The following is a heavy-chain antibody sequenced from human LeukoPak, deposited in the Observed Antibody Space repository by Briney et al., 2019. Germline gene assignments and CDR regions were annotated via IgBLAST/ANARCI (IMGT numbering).Heavy chain of an antibody. J-gene: IGHJ4*02. CDR2: IYYSGST. Sequence: PSETLSLTCTVSGGSISSSSYYWGWIRQPPGKGLEWIGSIYYSGSTYYNPSLKSRVTISVDTSKNQFSLKLSSVTAADTAVYYCASAVYFGDLTVFDTWGQGTVVTVSS. V-gene: IGHV4-39*07. D-gene: IGHD3-10*01. CDR1: GGSISSSSYY. CDR3: ASAVYFGDLTVFDT.